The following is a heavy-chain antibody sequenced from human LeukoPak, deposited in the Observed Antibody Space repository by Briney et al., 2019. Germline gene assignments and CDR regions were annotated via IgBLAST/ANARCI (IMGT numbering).Heavy chain of an antibody. V-gene: IGHV3-23*01. Sequence: PGGSLRLSCAASGFTFSSYDMSWVRQAPGKGLEWVSAISGSGGSKYYADSVKGRFTISRDNSKNTLYLQMNSLRAEDTAGYYCAKDLGGGGGYWGQGTLVTVSS. J-gene: IGHJ4*02. CDR2: ISGSGGSK. CDR3: AKDLGGGGGY. CDR1: GFTFSSYD. D-gene: IGHD3-16*01.